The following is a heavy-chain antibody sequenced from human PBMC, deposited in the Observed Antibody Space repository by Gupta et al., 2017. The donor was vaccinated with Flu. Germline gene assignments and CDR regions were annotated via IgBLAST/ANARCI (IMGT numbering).Heavy chain of an antibody. J-gene: IGHJ5*02. V-gene: IGHV3-74*01. CDR3: VRDIQVPFSGYFRGWFDP. D-gene: IGHD5-12*01. Sequence: EVQLVESGGGLVQPGGSLKLSCAASGFTLRDYWMHWVRQVPGKGLVWVSHVNFDGSSTSYADSVKGRFTISRDNAKNTLYLQMDSLRAEDTAVYYCVRDIQVPFSGYFRGWFDPWGHGTLVTVSS. CDR1: GFTLRDYW. CDR2: VNFDGSST.